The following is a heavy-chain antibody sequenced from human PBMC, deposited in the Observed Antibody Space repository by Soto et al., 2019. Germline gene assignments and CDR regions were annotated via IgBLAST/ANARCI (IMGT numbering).Heavy chain of an antibody. V-gene: IGHV3-66*01. Sequence: EVQLVESGGGLVQPGGSLRLSCAASGFTVSSNYMSWVRRAPGKGLEWVSVIYSGGRTYYADSVKGRFTISRDNSKNTLSLQMNSLSAEDTAVYYCARSRQGITIFGVVPYAFDIWGQGTMVTVSS. D-gene: IGHD3-3*01. J-gene: IGHJ3*02. CDR1: GFTVSSNY. CDR3: ARSRQGITIFGVVPYAFDI. CDR2: IYSGGRT.